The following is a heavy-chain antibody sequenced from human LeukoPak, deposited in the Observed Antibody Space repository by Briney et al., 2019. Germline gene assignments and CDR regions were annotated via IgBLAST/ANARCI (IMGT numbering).Heavy chain of an antibody. J-gene: IGHJ4*02. CDR3: AKQLGYCSDGSCYFPY. CDR2: ITNTGGVT. V-gene: IGHV3-23*05. CDR1: GFTFSTYA. Sequence: GGSLRLSCAASGFTFSTYAMSWVRQAPGKGLEWVSGITNTGGVTLYADSVQGRFTISRDNSKSTLCLQMNSLRAEDTAVYYCAKQLGYCSDGSCYFPYWGQGTLVTVSS. D-gene: IGHD2-15*01.